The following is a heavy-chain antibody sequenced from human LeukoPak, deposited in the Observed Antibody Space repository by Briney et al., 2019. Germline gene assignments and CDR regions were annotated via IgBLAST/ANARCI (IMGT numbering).Heavy chain of an antibody. Sequence: QTGGSLTLSCAASGFTFSSYAMSWVRQAPGKGLEWVSAISGSGGSTYYADSVKGRFTISRDNSKNTLYLQMNSLRAEDTAVYYCAKHPKYDFWSGYSHNWFDPWGQGTLVAVSS. V-gene: IGHV3-23*01. D-gene: IGHD3-3*01. CDR1: GFTFSSYA. CDR2: ISGSGGST. J-gene: IGHJ5*02. CDR3: AKHPKYDFWSGYSHNWFDP.